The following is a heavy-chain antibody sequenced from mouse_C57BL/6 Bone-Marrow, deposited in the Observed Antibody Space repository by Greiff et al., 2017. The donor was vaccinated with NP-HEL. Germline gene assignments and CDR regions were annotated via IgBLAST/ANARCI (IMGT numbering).Heavy chain of an antibody. V-gene: IGHV1-42*01. Sequence: VHVKQSGPELVKPGASVKISCKASGYSFTGYYMNWVKQSPEKSLEWIGEINPSTGGTTYNQKFKAKATLTVDKSSSTAYMQLKSLTSEDSAVYYCAKGLLWYFDVWGTGTTVTVSS. CDR3: AKGLLWYFDV. J-gene: IGHJ1*03. CDR1: GYSFTGYY. CDR2: INPSTGGT. D-gene: IGHD2-1*01.